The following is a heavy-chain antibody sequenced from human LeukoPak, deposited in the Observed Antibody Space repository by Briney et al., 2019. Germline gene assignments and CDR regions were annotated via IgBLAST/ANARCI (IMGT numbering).Heavy chain of an antibody. CDR3: PRNIRSYDFWGGPINWFDP. J-gene: IGHJ5*02. Sequence: ASVKLCCKASGSTFTRYYIHWVRQSPGQGVGGLGWFNPNSGGTTHAQTLHGRVTMTSATSISTAYMDQSMLTSDDTAVYYCPRNIRSYDFWGGPINWFDPWGQGTLVTVSS. D-gene: IGHD3-3*01. V-gene: IGHV1-2*02. CDR1: GSTFTRYY. CDR2: FNPNSGGT.